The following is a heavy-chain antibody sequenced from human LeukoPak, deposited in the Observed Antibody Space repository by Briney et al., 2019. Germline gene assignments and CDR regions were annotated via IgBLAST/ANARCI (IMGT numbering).Heavy chain of an antibody. CDR1: GFTFSSYA. CDR2: LSGSARST. V-gene: IGHV3-23*01. D-gene: IGHD3-3*01. J-gene: IGHJ6*02. Sequence: GGSLRLSCAASGFTFSSYAMSWVRQTPGKGLEWVSGLSGSARSTFYADSVKGRFTISRDNSKNTVYLQMNSLRAEDTALYYCAKGTIFGVIIPTSYAMDVWGQGTTVTVSS. CDR3: AKGTIFGVIIPTSYAMDV.